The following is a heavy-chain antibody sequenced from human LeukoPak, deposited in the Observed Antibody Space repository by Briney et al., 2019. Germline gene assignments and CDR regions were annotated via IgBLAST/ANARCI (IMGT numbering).Heavy chain of an antibody. Sequence: GGSLRLSCAASGFTFSSYWMSWVRQAPGKGLEWVANIKQDGSEKYYVDSVKGRFTISRDNAKNSLYLQMNSLRAEDTAVYYCARDLHRDGYNWPYFDYWGQGTLVTVSP. CDR3: ARDLHRDGYNWPYFDY. J-gene: IGHJ4*02. CDR2: IKQDGSEK. V-gene: IGHV3-7*01. D-gene: IGHD5-24*01. CDR1: GFTFSSYW.